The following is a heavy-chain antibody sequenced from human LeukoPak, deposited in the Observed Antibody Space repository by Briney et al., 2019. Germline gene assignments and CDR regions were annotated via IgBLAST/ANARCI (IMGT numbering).Heavy chain of an antibody. CDR2: INHSGTT. V-gene: IGHV4-34*01. D-gene: IGHD6-13*01. CDR1: GGSFSGYY. J-gene: IGHJ3*02. CDR3: ARGPAVRYSGSWYRFDAFDI. Sequence: PSETLSLTCAVYGGSFSGYYWSWIRQPPGKGLEWIGEINHSGTTNYNPSLKSRVTMSVDTSKNQFSLKLSSVTAADTAVYYCARGPAVRYSGSWYRFDAFDIWGQGTMVTVSS.